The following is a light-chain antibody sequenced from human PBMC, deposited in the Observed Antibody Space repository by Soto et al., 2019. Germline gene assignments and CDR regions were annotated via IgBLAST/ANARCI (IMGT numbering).Light chain of an antibody. CDR3: QQYNTRPT. Sequence: ETVMTQSPATLSVSPGERATLSCRASQSVSSKLAWYQHKPDQAPRLLIYGASTRATGIPARFSGSAAGTWVTLTINSLQSEDFAEYYCQQYNTRPTFGQGTRLE. CDR1: QSVSSK. J-gene: IGKJ5*01. CDR2: GAS. V-gene: IGKV3D-15*01.